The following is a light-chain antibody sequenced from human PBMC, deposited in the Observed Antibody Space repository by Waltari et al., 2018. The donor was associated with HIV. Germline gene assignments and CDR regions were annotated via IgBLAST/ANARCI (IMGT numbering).Light chain of an antibody. V-gene: IGKV1-5*03. CDR2: TAS. CDR3: QQYNSYSGT. Sequence: DIQMTQSPSTLSASVGDRVTNTCRARQRINSWVAWYQQTPGRAPQLLIYTASSLASGVPSRFSGSGSGTEFTLTISSLQPDDFATYYCQQYNSYSGTFGQGTKLEIK. CDR1: QRINSW. J-gene: IGKJ2*01.